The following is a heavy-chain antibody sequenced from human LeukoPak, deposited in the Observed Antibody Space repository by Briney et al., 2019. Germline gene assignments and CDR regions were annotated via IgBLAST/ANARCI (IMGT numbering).Heavy chain of an antibody. CDR3: AREIVWATSIDY. CDR2: ISSSSSYI. CDR1: GFTFSSYS. V-gene: IGHV3-21*01. Sequence: GGSLRLSCAASGFTFSSYSMNWVRQAPGKGLEWVSPISSSSSYIYYADSVKGRFTISRDNAKNSLYLQMNSLRAEDTAVYYCAREIVWATSIDYWGQGTLVTVSS. J-gene: IGHJ4*02. D-gene: IGHD2-8*01.